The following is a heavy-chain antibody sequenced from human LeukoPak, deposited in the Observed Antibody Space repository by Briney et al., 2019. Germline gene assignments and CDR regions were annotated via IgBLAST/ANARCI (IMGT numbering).Heavy chain of an antibody. V-gene: IGHV3-23*01. CDR2: ISGSGGST. J-gene: IGHJ4*02. D-gene: IGHD6-19*01. Sequence: PGGSLRRSCAASGFTFDDYAMSWVRQAPGKGLEWVSAISGSGGSTYYADSVKGRFTISRDNSKNTLYLQINSLRAEDTAVYYCAKVRSAGIDYWGQGTLVTVSS. CDR1: GFTFDDYA. CDR3: AKVRSAGIDY.